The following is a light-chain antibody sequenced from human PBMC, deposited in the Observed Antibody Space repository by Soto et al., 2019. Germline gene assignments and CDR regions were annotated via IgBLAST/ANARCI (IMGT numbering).Light chain of an antibody. Sequence: QSVLTQAASVSGSPGQSISISCTGTSSDVGGYNYVSWYQQHPGKAPKLMIYDVSNRPSGVSNRFSGSKSGNTASLTISGLQAEDEADYYCSSYTSSSTPSYVFGNGTKVTVL. J-gene: IGLJ1*01. CDR2: DVS. CDR1: SSDVGGYNY. CDR3: SSYTSSSTPSYV. V-gene: IGLV2-14*01.